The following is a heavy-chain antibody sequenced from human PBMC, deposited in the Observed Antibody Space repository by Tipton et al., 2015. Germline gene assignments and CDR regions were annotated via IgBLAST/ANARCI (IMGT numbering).Heavy chain of an antibody. V-gene: IGHV1-69*01. CDR1: GDVFATYA. CDR3: AAGDNVIFPLGGDQYYYGLDV. J-gene: IGHJ6*02. Sequence: QSGPEVKKPGSSVNVSCKASGDVFATYAISWVRQAPGQGLEWMGGIISVFGITDFAKNFLGRLTLSADESTSTAYMHLTRLTPDDTAVYFCAAGDNVIFPLGGDQYYYGLDVWGQGTTVT. CDR2: IISVFGIT. D-gene: IGHD3-16*01.